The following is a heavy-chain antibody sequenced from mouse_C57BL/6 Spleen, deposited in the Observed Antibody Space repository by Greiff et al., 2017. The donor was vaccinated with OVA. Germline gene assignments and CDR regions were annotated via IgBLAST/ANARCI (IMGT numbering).Heavy chain of an antibody. CDR2: ISYDGSN. V-gene: IGHV3-6*01. Sequence: VQLQQSGPGLVKPSQSLSLTCSVTGYSITSGYYWNWIRQFPGNKLEWMGYISYDGSNNYNPSLKNRISITRDTSKNQFFLKLNSVTTEDTATYYCARVGETGTNFDYWGQGTTLTVSS. CDR3: ARVGETGTNFDY. J-gene: IGHJ2*01. D-gene: IGHD1-3*01. CDR1: GYSITSGYY.